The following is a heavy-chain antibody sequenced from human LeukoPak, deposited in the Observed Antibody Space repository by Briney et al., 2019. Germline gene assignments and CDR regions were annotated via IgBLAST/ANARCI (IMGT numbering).Heavy chain of an antibody. D-gene: IGHD3-10*01. CDR2: ISVYNGKT. Sequence: SVKVSCKSSGYTYTTYGITWVRQAPGQGLEWMGWISVYNGKTKYAQKLQSRVIMTADTSTTTAYMELWSLRGDDTAIYYCARGGEGPYGNYAPDSWGQGTLVTVSS. V-gene: IGHV1-18*01. J-gene: IGHJ5*01. CDR3: ARGGEGPYGNYAPDS. CDR1: GYTYTTYG.